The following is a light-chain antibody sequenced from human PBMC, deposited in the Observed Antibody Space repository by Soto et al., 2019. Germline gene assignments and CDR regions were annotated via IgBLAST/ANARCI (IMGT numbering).Light chain of an antibody. CDR3: AAWDDSLHGGV. CDR2: SNN. J-gene: IGLJ3*02. Sequence: QSVLTQPPSASGTPGQRVTISCSGSSSNIGSNTVNWYQQLPGTAPKLLIYSNNQRPSGVPDRFSGSKYATSASLAISGLQYEDEDDYYCAAWDDSLHGGVFGGGTKLTVL. V-gene: IGLV1-44*01. CDR1: SSNIGSNT.